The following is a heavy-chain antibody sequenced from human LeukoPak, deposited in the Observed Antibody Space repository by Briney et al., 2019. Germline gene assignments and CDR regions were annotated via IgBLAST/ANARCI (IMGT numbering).Heavy chain of an antibody. D-gene: IGHD2-15*01. CDR2: VGQSVTA. CDR1: DYSIGSNYY. V-gene: IGHV4-38-2*02. Sequence: PSESLSLTCGVSDYSIGSNYYLAWMRQPPGTGLEGWGDVGQSVTAYYLPSLKSRVTMSVDPSTTKVSLNLPSVPAAATPLYYCARDETLVADRPEGDLFDLWGQGTMATAPS. CDR3: ARDETLVADRPEGDLFDL. J-gene: IGHJ3*01.